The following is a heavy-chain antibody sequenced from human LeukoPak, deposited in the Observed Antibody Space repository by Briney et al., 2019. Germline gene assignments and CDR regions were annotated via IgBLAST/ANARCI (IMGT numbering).Heavy chain of an antibody. CDR3: ARPPSGSYHYYFDY. D-gene: IGHD1-26*01. V-gene: IGHV1-8*01. J-gene: IGHJ4*02. CDR1: GYTFTSYD. Sequence: ASVKVSCKASGYTFTSYDINWVRQATGQGLEWMGWMNPNSGNTGYAQKFQGRVTMTRNTSISTAYMELSSLRSEDTAVYYCARPPSGSYHYYFDYWGQGTLVTVSS. CDR2: MNPNSGNT.